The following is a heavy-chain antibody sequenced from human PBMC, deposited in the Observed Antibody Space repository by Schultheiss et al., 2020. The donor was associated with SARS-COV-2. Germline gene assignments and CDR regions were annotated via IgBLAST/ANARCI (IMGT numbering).Heavy chain of an antibody. Sequence: GGSLRLSCAASGFTFSSYAMSWVRQAPGKGLEWVSAISGSGGSTYCAGSVKARFTISRDNSKNTLSLQMNSLRAEDTAVYYCAKVDYSDYGLVDYWGQGTLVTVSS. CDR3: AKVDYSDYGLVDY. V-gene: IGHV3-23*01. J-gene: IGHJ4*02. CDR1: GFTFSSYA. D-gene: IGHD4-11*01. CDR2: ISGSGGST.